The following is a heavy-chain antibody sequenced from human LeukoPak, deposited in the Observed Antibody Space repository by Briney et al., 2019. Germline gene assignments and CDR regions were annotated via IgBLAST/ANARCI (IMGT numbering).Heavy chain of an antibody. CDR3: ARGPPEYCSGGSCYSGRNWFDP. J-gene: IGHJ5*02. Sequence: ASVKVSCKASGYTFTSYGISWVRQAPGQGLEWMGWISAYNGNTNYAQKLQGRVTMTRDTSISTAYMALSRLRSDDTAVYYCARGPPEYCSGGSCYSGRNWFDPWGQGTLVTVSS. CDR2: ISAYNGNT. CDR1: GYTFTSYG. V-gene: IGHV1-18*01. D-gene: IGHD2-15*01.